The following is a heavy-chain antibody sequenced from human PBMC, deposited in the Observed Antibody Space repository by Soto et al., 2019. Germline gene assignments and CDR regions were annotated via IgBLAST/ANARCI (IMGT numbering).Heavy chain of an antibody. J-gene: IGHJ6*02. Sequence: GGSLRLSCAASGFTFSSYGMHWVRQAPGKGLEWVAVISYDGSNKYYADSVKGRFTISRDNSKNTLYLQMNSLRAEDTAVYYCAKGERLPFPRGMDVWGQGTTVTVSS. V-gene: IGHV3-30*18. D-gene: IGHD3-3*01. CDR3: AKGERLPFPRGMDV. CDR2: ISYDGSNK. CDR1: GFTFSSYG.